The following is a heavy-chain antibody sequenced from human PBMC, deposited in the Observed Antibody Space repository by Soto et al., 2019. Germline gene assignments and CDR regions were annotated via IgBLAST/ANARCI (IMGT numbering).Heavy chain of an antibody. CDR2: IWHDGSKK. V-gene: IGHV3-33*01. J-gene: IGHJ6*02. D-gene: IGHD6-13*01. CDR3: ARGSIVAAEYGMDV. Sequence: QVRLVESGGGAVQPGRSLRLSCAASGFSFSSYGMHWVRQAPGKGLEWVAVIWHDGSKKYYADSVKGRLIISRDNSKNTLYVQINSLRAEDTAVYFCARGSIVAAEYGMDVWGQGTTVTVS. CDR1: GFSFSSYG.